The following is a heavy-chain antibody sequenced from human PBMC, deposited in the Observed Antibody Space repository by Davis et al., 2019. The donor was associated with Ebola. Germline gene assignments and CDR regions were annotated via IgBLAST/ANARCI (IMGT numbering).Heavy chain of an antibody. CDR2: MNPNSGNT. D-gene: IGHD3-22*01. Sequence: ASVKVSCKASGYTFTNYDINWVRQATGQGLEWMGWMNPNSGNTGYAHKFQGRVTMTRDTSINTAHMELSGLRSDDTAVYYCARDDKVMHFDYWGQGTLVTVSS. V-gene: IGHV1-8*02. CDR1: GYTFTNYD. J-gene: IGHJ4*02. CDR3: ARDDKVMHFDY.